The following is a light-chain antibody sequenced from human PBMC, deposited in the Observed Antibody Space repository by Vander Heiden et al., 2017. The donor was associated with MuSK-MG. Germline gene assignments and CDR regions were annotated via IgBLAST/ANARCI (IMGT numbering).Light chain of an antibody. J-gene: IGKJ1*01. CDR3: QQDSTYPRT. V-gene: IGKV1-5*03. CDR1: QSISSW. Sequence: STSVGDRVTITCRASQSISSWLAWYQQKPGKAPKLLIYQASSLESGVPSRFSGSGSGTEFTLTISSLQPDDFATYYCQQDSTYPRTFGQGTMVAIK. CDR2: QAS.